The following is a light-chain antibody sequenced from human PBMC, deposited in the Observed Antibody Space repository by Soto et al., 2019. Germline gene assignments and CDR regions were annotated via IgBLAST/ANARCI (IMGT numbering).Light chain of an antibody. CDR1: SSDVGGYNY. Sequence: QSVLTQPASVSGSPGQSITISCTGTSSDVGGYNYVSWYQQHPGKAPKLMFYDVSNRPSGVSNRFSGSKSGNTASLTISGLQAEDEADYYCSSYTSSSTLSVFGTGTKVTVL. J-gene: IGLJ1*01. V-gene: IGLV2-14*01. CDR2: DVS. CDR3: SSYTSSSTLSV.